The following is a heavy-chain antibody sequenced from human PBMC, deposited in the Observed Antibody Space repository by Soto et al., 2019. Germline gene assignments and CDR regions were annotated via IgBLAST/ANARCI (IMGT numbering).Heavy chain of an antibody. V-gene: IGHV4-59*01. CDR1: GGSISNYY. D-gene: IGHD3-10*01. CDR2: IYYSGST. Sequence: KTSETLSLTCTVSGGSISNYYWSWIRQPPGRGLEWIGDIYYSGSTNYNPSLKSRLSMSVDTSKNHFSLKLSSVTAADTAVYYCARVRQGTAGAFDIWGQGTMVTVSS. CDR3: ARVRQGTAGAFDI. J-gene: IGHJ3*02.